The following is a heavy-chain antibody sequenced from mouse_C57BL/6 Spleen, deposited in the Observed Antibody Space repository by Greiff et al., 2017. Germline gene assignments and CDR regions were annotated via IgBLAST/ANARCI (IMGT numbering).Heavy chain of an antibody. Sequence: QVHVKQSGAELVKPGASVKLSCKASGYTFTSYWMQWVKQRPGQGLEWIGEIDPSDSYTNYNQKFKGKATLTVDTSSSTAYMQLSSLTSEDSAVYYCARRDWTGFAYWGQGTLVTVSA. V-gene: IGHV1-50*01. J-gene: IGHJ3*01. CDR1: GYTFTSYW. CDR3: ARRDWTGFAY. D-gene: IGHD3-3*01. CDR2: IDPSDSYT.